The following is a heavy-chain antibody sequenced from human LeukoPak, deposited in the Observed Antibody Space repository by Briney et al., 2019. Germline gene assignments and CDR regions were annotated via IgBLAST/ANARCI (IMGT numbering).Heavy chain of an antibody. CDR2: IYDSGST. Sequence: SETLSLTCTVSGGSISSYYWSWIRQPPGKGLEWIGYIYDSGSTNYNPSLKSRVTISVDTSKNQFSLNLSSVTVADTAVYYCARRDTVMTPFDYWGQGTLVTVSS. CDR1: GGSISSYY. V-gene: IGHV4-59*08. J-gene: IGHJ4*02. D-gene: IGHD5-18*01. CDR3: ARRDTVMTPFDY.